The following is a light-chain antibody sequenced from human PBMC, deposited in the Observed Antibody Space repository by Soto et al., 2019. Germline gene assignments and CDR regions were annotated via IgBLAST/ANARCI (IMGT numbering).Light chain of an antibody. J-gene: IGLJ1*01. CDR2: GNS. Sequence: QSVLTQPPSVSGAPGQRVTISCTGNSSNIGAGYDVHWYQQLPGTAPKLLIYGNSNRPSGVPDRFSGSKSGTSASLAITGLQAEDEADYSYQYYDRSLSGQKGFGTGTDFTVL. CDR3: QYYDRSLSGQKG. V-gene: IGLV1-40*01. CDR1: SSNIGAGYD.